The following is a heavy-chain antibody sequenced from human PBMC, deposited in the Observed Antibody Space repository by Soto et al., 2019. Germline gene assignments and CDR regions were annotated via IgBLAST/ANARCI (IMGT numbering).Heavy chain of an antibody. V-gene: IGHV4-31*03. D-gene: IGHD3-3*01. CDR2: IYDSGST. Sequence: SETLSLTCTVSGGSISSGGYYWSWIRQHPGKGLEWIGYIYDSGSTYYNPSLKSRVTISVDTSKNQFSLKLSSVTAADTAVYYCARESRDYDFWSGYYYYGMDVWGQGTTVTVSS. J-gene: IGHJ6*02. CDR1: GGSISSGGYY. CDR3: ARESRDYDFWSGYYYYGMDV.